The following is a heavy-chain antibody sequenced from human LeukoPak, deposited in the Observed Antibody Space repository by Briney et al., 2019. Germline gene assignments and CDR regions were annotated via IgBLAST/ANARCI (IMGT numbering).Heavy chain of an antibody. Sequence: GGSLRLSCAVSGFILSNYWMSWVRQAPGKGLEWVANINQDGSEKYYVDSVKGRFTISRDDAKNSLSLQMNSLRAEDTAVYYCARSGIKMVRGVIIKTPYHMDVWGKGTTVTVSS. CDR2: INQDGSEK. CDR3: ARSGIKMVRGVIIKTPYHMDV. D-gene: IGHD3-10*01. V-gene: IGHV3-7*01. J-gene: IGHJ6*03. CDR1: GFILSNYW.